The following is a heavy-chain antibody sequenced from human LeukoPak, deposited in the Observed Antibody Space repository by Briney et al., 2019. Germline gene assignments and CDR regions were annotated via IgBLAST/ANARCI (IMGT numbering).Heavy chain of an antibody. V-gene: IGHV4-34*01. CDR1: GGSFSGYY. CDR3: ARTGGLYYDFWSGRNYYYMDV. CDR2: INHSGST. J-gene: IGHJ6*03. Sequence: SETLSLTCAVYGGSFSGYYWSWIRQPPGKGLEWIGEINHSGSTNYNPSLKSRVTISVDTSKNQFSLKLSSVTAADTAVYYCARTGGLYYDFWSGRNYYYMDVWGKGTTVTVS. D-gene: IGHD3-3*01.